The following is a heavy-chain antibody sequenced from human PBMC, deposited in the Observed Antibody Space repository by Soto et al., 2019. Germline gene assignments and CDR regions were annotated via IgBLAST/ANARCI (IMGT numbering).Heavy chain of an antibody. J-gene: IGHJ6*02. D-gene: IGHD3-10*01. V-gene: IGHV1-8*01. CDR3: ARDXXTYGMDV. CDR1: GYTFTSYD. Sequence: QVQLVQSGAEVKKPGASVKVSCKASGYTFTSYDINXVXXXXXXGLEWMGWMNPNSGNTGYAQKFQGRVTMTRNTXXXXXXXXXXXXXXXXXAXXYCARDXXTYGMDVWGQGTTVTVSS. CDR2: MNPNSGNT.